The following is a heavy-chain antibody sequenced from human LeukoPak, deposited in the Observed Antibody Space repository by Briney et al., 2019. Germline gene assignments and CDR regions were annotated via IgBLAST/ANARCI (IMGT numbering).Heavy chain of an antibody. CDR2: IRYDGSNK. J-gene: IGHJ4*02. V-gene: IGHV3-30*02. CDR3: ATSTLAYCGGDCSQHLDY. Sequence: PGGSLRLSCAASGFTFSSYGMHWVRQAPGKGLEWVAFIRYDGSNKYYADSVKGRFTISRDNSKNTLYLQMNSLRAEDTAVYYCATSTLAYCGGDCSQHLDYWGQGTLVTVSS. D-gene: IGHD2-21*02. CDR1: GFTFSSYG.